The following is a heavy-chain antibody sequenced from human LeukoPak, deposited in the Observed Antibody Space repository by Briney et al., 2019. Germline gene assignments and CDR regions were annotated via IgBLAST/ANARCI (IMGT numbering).Heavy chain of an antibody. V-gene: IGHV3-30*02. CDR3: AKDRFGEFNAFDI. Sequence: PGGSLRLSCVASGFTFCNYGTHWVRQAPGKGLERVSFMQYDGGDIFYADSVRGRFTISRDNSKNTLYLQMNSLSAEDRAVYYCAKDRFGEFNAFDIWGQGTMVTVSS. J-gene: IGHJ3*02. D-gene: IGHD3-10*01. CDR1: GFTFCNYG. CDR2: MQYDGGDI.